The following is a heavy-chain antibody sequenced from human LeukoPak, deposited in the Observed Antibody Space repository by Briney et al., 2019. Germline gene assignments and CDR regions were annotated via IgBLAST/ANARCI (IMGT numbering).Heavy chain of an antibody. CDR2: ISYDGSNK. D-gene: IGHD6-19*01. CDR1: GFTFSSYA. CDR3: ASSGWYLGVT. J-gene: IGHJ4*02. Sequence: GGSLRLSCAASGFTFSSYAMHWVRQAPGKGLEWVAVISYDGSNKYYADSVKGRFTISRDNSKNTLYLQMNSLRAEDTAVYYCASSGWYLGVTWGQGTLVTVSS. V-gene: IGHV3-30-3*01.